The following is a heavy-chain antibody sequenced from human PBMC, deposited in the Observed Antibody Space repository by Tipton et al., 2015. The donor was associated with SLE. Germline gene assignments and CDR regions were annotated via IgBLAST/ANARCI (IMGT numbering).Heavy chain of an antibody. CDR3: AREKENTGGFWLNAFDV. CDR1: GGSISSGSYY. Sequence: LRLSCTVSGGSISSGSYYWSWIRQPAGKGLEWIGRIYNSGSALYKPSLKGRLSMSVDTSKAHFSLNLNSVTAADTAIYYCAREKENTGGFWLNAFDVWGRGTLVTVST. D-gene: IGHD3-9*01. CDR2: IYNSGSA. J-gene: IGHJ3*01. V-gene: IGHV4-61*02.